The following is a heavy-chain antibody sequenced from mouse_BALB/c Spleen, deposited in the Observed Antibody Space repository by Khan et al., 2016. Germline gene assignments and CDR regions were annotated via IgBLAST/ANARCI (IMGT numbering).Heavy chain of an antibody. D-gene: IGHD1-1*01. CDR3: ARMFYGDY. CDR2: IDPPNDNT. J-gene: IGHJ2*01. Sequence: VQLQQSGAELVKPGASVKLSCTASGFSIQDTYIHWVRQRPEQGLDWIGRIDPPNDNTKYDPKFQGKATITADTSSKQAYLQHSSLTYEDTAVYYCARMFYGDYWGQGTTLTVSS. CDR1: GFSIQDTY. V-gene: IGHV14-3*02.